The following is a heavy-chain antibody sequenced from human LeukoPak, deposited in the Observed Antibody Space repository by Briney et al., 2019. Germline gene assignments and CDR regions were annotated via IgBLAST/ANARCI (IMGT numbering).Heavy chain of an antibody. CDR3: ARGYSSNWYSYYYGMDV. CDR2: INTNTGNP. V-gene: IGHV7-4-1*02. Sequence: GASVKVSCKASGYSFSSYAMNWVRQAPGQGLEWMGRINTNTGNPTYAQGFTGRFVFSLDTSVSTASLQISSLKAEDTAVYYCARGYSSNWYSYYYGMDVWGQGTTVTVSS. J-gene: IGHJ6*02. CDR1: GYSFSSYA. D-gene: IGHD6-13*01.